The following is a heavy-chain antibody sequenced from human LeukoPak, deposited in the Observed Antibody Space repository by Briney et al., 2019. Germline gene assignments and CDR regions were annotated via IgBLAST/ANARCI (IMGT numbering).Heavy chain of an antibody. CDR1: GGSFSGYY. D-gene: IGHD2-2*01. CDR2: INHSGST. Sequence: SETLSLTCAVYGGSFSGYYWSWIRQPPGKGLEWIGEINHSGSTNYNPSLKSRVTISVDTSKNQFSLKLSSVTAADTAVYYCARAGYCSSTSCYLDAFDIWGQGTMVTVSS. CDR3: ARAGYCSSTSCYLDAFDI. J-gene: IGHJ3*02. V-gene: IGHV4-34*01.